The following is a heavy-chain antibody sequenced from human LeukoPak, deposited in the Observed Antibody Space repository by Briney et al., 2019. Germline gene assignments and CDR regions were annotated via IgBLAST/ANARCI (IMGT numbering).Heavy chain of an antibody. J-gene: IGHJ4*02. CDR1: GCTFSSYA. Sequence: GGSLRLSCAASGCTFSSYAMSWVRQAPGKGLEWVSGISDSGGTTYYADSVKGRFTISRDNSKNTMYLVMNSLRAEDTAVYYCAKVHSTSWSFFDHWGQGTLVTVSS. CDR3: AKVHSTSWSFFDH. CDR2: ISDSGGTT. D-gene: IGHD6-13*01. V-gene: IGHV3-23*01.